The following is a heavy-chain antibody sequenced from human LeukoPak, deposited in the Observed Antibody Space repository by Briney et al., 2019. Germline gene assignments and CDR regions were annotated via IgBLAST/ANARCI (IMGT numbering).Heavy chain of an antibody. CDR1: GDSVSSNSVT. D-gene: IGHD5-18*01. Sequence: SQTLSLTCAISGDSVSSNSVTWHWIRQSPSRGLEWLGRTYYRSRWSNDYAASVKGRISINPDTSKNQFSLQLSSVTPEDTAVYYCARDGGYRFDYWGQGSLVTVSS. CDR2: TYYRSRWSN. CDR3: ARDGGYRFDY. J-gene: IGHJ4*02. V-gene: IGHV6-1*01.